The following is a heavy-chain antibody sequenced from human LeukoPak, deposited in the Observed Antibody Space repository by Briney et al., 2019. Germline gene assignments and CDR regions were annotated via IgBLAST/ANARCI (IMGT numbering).Heavy chain of an antibody. J-gene: IGHJ5*02. CDR1: GYTFTSYA. Sequence: GASVKVSCKASGYTFTSYAMHWARQAPGQRLEWMGWINAGNGNTKYSQKFQGRVTITRDTSASTAYMELSSLRSEDTAVYYCAVRGSGGWFDPWDQGTLVTVSS. D-gene: IGHD3-10*01. V-gene: IGHV1-3*01. CDR2: INAGNGNT. CDR3: AVRGSGGWFDP.